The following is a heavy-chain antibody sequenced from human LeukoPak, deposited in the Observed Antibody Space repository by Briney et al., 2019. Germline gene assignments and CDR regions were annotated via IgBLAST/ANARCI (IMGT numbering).Heavy chain of an antibody. V-gene: IGHV3-15*01. J-gene: IGHJ4*02. CDR2: IKSKTDGGTT. CDR3: EDDILTGSGY. Sequence: GGSLRLSCAASGFTFSNAWMSWVRQAPGKGLEWVGRIKSKTDGGTTDYAAPVKGRFTISRDDSKNMLYLQMNSLKTEDIAVYYCEDDILTGSGYWGQGTLVTVSS. CDR1: GFTFSNAW. D-gene: IGHD3-9*01.